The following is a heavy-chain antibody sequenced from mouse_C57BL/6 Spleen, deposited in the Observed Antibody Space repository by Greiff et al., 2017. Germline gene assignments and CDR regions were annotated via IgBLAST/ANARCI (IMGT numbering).Heavy chain of an antibody. D-gene: IGHD2-5*01. Sequence: DVKLQESEGGLVQPGSSMKLSCTASGFTFSDYYMAWVRQVPEKGLEWVANINYDGSSTYYLDSLKSRFIISRDKAKNILYLQMSSLKSEDTATYYCARGAYYSNYFDDWGQGTTLTVSS. CDR2: INYDGSST. CDR3: ARGAYYSNYFDD. J-gene: IGHJ2*01. V-gene: IGHV5-16*01. CDR1: GFTFSDYY.